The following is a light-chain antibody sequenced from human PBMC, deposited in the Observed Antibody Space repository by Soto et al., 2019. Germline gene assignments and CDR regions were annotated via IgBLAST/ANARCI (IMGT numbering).Light chain of an antibody. V-gene: IGKV1-39*01. CDR2: AAS. J-gene: IGKJ5*01. CDR3: QQSYSTPRIT. CDR1: QSISRY. Sequence: IQMTQSPSSLSAPVGNRVTITFRASQSISRYLNWYQQTPGKAPKLLXYAASSLQSGVPSRFSGSGSGTDFTLTLSSLQPEDFSTYDDQQSYSTPRITFGQGTRLEIK.